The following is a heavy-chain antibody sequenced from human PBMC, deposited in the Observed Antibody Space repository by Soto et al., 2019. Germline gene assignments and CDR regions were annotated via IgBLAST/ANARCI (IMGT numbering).Heavy chain of an antibody. J-gene: IGHJ3*02. V-gene: IGHV1-69*02. CDR2: IIPILGIA. CDR1: GGTFSSYT. CDR3: ARSKGWSIGRGMSDAFDI. Sequence: QVQLVQSGAEVKKPGSSVKVSCKASGGTFSSYTISWVRQAPGQGLEWMGRIIPILGIANYAQKFQGRVTSTADKSTSTAYMELSSLRSEDTAVYYCARSKGWSIGRGMSDAFDIWGQGTMVTVSS. D-gene: IGHD6-19*01.